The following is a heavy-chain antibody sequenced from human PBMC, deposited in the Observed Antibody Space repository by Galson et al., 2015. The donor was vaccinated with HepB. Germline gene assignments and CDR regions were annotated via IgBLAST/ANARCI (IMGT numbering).Heavy chain of an antibody. CDR3: ASKDYGGAGNYYYGIDF. CDR1: GDTFRNSA. Sequence: SVKVSCKASGDTFRNSAISWVRQAPGQGLEWMGGIMPIFRSPDYAQKFKGRVTITADESTNTAYMELSSLSSEDTAIYYCASKDYGGAGNYYYGIDFWGQGTLVTVAS. CDR2: IMPIFRSP. V-gene: IGHV1-69*13. J-gene: IGHJ6*02. D-gene: IGHD4-23*01.